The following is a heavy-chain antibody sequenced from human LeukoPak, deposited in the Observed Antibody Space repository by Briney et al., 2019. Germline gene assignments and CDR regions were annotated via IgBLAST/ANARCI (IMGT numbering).Heavy chain of an antibody. Sequence: AASVKVSCKASGGTFSSFGIIWVRQAPGQGLEWMGGIIPLFGTPNYAQKFLGRVTISTDESTRTGYMELSSLRSEDTAVYFCAQLRIPAGPLVQQGLYPWGQGTLVTVSS. CDR3: AQLRIPAGPLVQQGLYP. D-gene: IGHD6-13*01. CDR1: GGTFSSFG. V-gene: IGHV1-69*05. CDR2: IIPLFGTP. J-gene: IGHJ5*02.